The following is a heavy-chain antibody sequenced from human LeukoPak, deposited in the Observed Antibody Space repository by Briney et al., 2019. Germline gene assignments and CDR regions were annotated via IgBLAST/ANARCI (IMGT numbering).Heavy chain of an antibody. Sequence: GGSLRLSCIASGFTVSSTYMSWVRQAPGKGLEWVSVTYSGGSTYYADSVKGRFTISRDNSKNTVSLQMNSLRAEDTALYYCARDLDWGAFDAWGQGTLVTVSS. J-gene: IGHJ5*02. D-gene: IGHD3-9*01. CDR1: GFTVSSTY. CDR3: ARDLDWGAFDA. CDR2: TYSGGST. V-gene: IGHV3-53*01.